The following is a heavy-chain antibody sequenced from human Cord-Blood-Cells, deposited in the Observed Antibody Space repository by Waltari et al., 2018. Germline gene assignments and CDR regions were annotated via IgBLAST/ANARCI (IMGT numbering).Heavy chain of an antibody. CDR2: IYSGGST. Sequence: EVQLVESGGGLIQPGGSLRLSCAASGFTVSSNSMSWVRQAPGKGLEWVSVIYSGGSTYYADSVKGRFTISRDNSKNTLYLQMNSLRAEDTAVYYCARDVHDSSGYYPHWGQGTLVTVSS. V-gene: IGHV3-53*01. CDR1: GFTVSSNS. J-gene: IGHJ4*02. CDR3: ARDVHDSSGYYPH. D-gene: IGHD3-22*01.